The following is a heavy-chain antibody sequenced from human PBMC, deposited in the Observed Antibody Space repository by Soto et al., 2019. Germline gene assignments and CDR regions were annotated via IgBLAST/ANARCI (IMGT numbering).Heavy chain of an antibody. CDR3: ARVYPPDDYGDPIVEYYYGMDV. CDR1: GGSISSGGYY. Sequence: QVQLQESGPGLVKPSQTLSLTCTVSGGSISSGGYYWSWIRQHPGKDLEWIGYIYYSGSTYYNPSLKSRVTISVDTSKNQFSLKLSSVTAADTAVYYCARVYPPDDYGDPIVEYYYGMDVWGQGTTVTVSS. D-gene: IGHD4-17*01. V-gene: IGHV4-31*03. CDR2: IYYSGST. J-gene: IGHJ6*02.